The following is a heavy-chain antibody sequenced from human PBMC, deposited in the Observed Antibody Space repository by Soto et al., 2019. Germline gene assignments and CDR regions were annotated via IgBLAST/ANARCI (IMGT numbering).Heavy chain of an antibody. Sequence: PGGSLRLSFAASGLSSSRYTLTWVRPATGKGLEWVSSITDSGYIYYANSVKGRFTISRDNAKNSLYLQMNSLRADDTAVYYCASQELQPPPYYFDSWGQGTLVTVSS. D-gene: IGHD1-1*01. J-gene: IGHJ4*02. CDR2: ITDSGYI. V-gene: IGHV3-21*01. CDR3: ASQELQPPPYYFDS. CDR1: GLSSSRYT.